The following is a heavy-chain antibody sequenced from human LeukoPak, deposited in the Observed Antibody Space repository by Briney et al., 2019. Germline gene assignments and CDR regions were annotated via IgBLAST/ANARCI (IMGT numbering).Heavy chain of an antibody. CDR2: ITPIFGTS. Sequence: SVKVSCKASGGSFSINAITWVRQAPGQGLEWMGGITPIFGTSNYAQKFRGRVTITADESTSTAYMELSSLRSEDTAVYYCASTGDSGGKRYFDYWGQGTLVTVSS. D-gene: IGHD4-23*01. J-gene: IGHJ4*02. CDR1: GGSFSINA. V-gene: IGHV1-69*13. CDR3: ASTGDSGGKRYFDY.